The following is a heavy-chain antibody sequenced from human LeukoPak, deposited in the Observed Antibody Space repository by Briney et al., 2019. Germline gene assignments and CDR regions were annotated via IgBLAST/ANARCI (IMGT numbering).Heavy chain of an antibody. V-gene: IGHV1-24*01. Sequence: ASVKVSCKVSGYTFTELSMHWVRQAPGKGLEWMGGFDPEDGETIYAQKFQGRVTMTEDTSTDTAYMELSSLRSEDTAVYYCATDVRFLEWLLLWGQGTLVTVSS. CDR1: GYTFTELS. CDR2: FDPEDGET. CDR3: ATDVRFLEWLLL. J-gene: IGHJ4*02. D-gene: IGHD3-3*01.